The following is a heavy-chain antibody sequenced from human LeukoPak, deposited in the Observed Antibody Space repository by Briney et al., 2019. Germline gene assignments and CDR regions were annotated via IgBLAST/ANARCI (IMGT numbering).Heavy chain of an antibody. V-gene: IGHV4-4*07. CDR1: GGSISSYY. Sequence: SETLSLTCTVSGGSISSYYWSWIRQPAGKGLEWIGRIYTSGSTNYSPSLKSRVTMSVDTSKNQFSLKLSSVTAADTAVYYCAREADGGYSYGPRLYYYYGMDVWGQGTTVTVSS. D-gene: IGHD5-18*01. CDR3: AREADGGYSYGPRLYYYYGMDV. CDR2: IYTSGST. J-gene: IGHJ6*02.